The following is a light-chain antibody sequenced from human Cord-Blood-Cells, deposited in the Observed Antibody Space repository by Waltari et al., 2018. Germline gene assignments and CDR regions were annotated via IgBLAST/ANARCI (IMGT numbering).Light chain of an antibody. Sequence: DIVMTQSPDSLAVSLGERATINCNSSQSVLYSSNNKNYLAWYQQKPGQPPKLLIYWASTRESGVPDRFSGSGSGTDFTLTISSLQAEDVAVYYCQQYYSTRGTFGQGTRLEIK. V-gene: IGKV4-1*01. CDR2: WAS. CDR3: QQYYSTRGT. CDR1: QSVLYSSNNKNY. J-gene: IGKJ5*01.